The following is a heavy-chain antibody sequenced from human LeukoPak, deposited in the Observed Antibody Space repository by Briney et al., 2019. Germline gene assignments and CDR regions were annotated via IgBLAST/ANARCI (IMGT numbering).Heavy chain of an antibody. Sequence: SETLSLTCTVSGGSISSGGYYWSWIRQHPGKGLEWIGYIYYSGSTYYNPSLKSRVTISVDTSKNQFSLKLSSVTAADTAVYYCAREPISDYYDSSGYYGNYFDYWGQGTPVTVSS. D-gene: IGHD3-22*01. CDR3: AREPISDYYDSSGYYGNYFDY. CDR1: GGSISSGGYY. CDR2: IYYSGST. V-gene: IGHV4-31*03. J-gene: IGHJ4*02.